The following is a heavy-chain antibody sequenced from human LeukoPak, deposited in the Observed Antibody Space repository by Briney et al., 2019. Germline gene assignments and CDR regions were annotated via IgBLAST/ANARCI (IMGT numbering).Heavy chain of an antibody. V-gene: IGHV3-30*03. CDR2: ISYDGNNK. J-gene: IGHJ4*02. Sequence: GRSLRLSCAVSGFSLSSYGWNWVRQAPGKGLEWVAFISYDGNNKYHADSVKGRLSISRDTSKNILYLQMNSLSTEGMAVYCSATRGSYFAYFWGQGTLVTVSS. CDR3: ATRGSYFAYF. D-gene: IGHD1-26*01. CDR1: GFSLSSYG.